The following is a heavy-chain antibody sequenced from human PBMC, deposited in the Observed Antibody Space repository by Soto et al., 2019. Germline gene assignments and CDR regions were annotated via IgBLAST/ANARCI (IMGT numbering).Heavy chain of an antibody. Sequence: GSLRRSCAASGFTFSTYPMIWVRQAPGKGLECVGSISDSGANTYYADSVRGRFTISRDNSKNTLYLQMNSLRDDDTAVYYCAKILSMVTSYYYGMDVWGHGTTVTVSS. CDR2: ISDSGANT. D-gene: IGHD4-17*01. J-gene: IGHJ6*02. V-gene: IGHV3-23*01. CDR3: AKILSMVTSYYYGMDV. CDR1: GFTFSTYP.